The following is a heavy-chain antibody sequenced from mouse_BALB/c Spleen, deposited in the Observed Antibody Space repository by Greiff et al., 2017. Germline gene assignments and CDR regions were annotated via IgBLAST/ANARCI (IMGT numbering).Heavy chain of an antibody. CDR1: GDSITSGY. CDR2: ISYSGST. V-gene: IGHV3-8*02. Sequence: EVKLMESGPSLVKPSQTLSLTCSVTGDSITSGYWNWIRKFPGNKLEYMGYISYSGSTYYNPSLKSRISITRDTSKNQYYLQLNSVTTEDTATYYGARYIGGYYEGGWMDDWGQGTSVTVSS. J-gene: IGHJ4*01. D-gene: IGHD2-3*01. CDR3: ARYIGGYYEGGWMDD.